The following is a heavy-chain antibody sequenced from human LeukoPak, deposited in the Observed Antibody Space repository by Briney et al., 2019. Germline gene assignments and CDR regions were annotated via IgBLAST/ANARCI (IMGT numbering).Heavy chain of an antibody. J-gene: IGHJ6*03. CDR3: ARHIYSSSWYGRYYYYMDV. V-gene: IGHV4-39*01. CDR1: GGSISSSSYY. D-gene: IGHD6-13*01. Sequence: PSETLSLACTVSGGSISSSSYYWGWIRQPPGKGLEWIGSIYYSGSTYYNPSLKSRVTISVDTSKNQFSLKLSSVTAADTAAYYCARHIYSSSWYGRYYYYMDVWGKGTTVTVSS. CDR2: IYYSGST.